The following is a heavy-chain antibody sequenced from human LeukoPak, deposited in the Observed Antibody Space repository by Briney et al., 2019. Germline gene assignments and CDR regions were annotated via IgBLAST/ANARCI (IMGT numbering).Heavy chain of an antibody. D-gene: IGHD6-19*01. Sequence: GGSLRLSCSASGFTFITHGMHWVRQAPGKGLEWVAFIWAHGSHQNYADSVKGRFTISRDNSKSTLYLQMNSLRVEDTSVYFCARDPPGSGWAFWSWGQGTLVTVSS. V-gene: IGHV3-33*01. CDR2: IWAHGSHQ. CDR1: GFTFITHG. J-gene: IGHJ4*02. CDR3: ARDPPGSGWAFWS.